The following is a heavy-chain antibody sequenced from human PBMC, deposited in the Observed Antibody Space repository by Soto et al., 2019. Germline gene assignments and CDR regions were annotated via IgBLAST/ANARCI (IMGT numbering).Heavy chain of an antibody. CDR3: ASTKDETLYFDY. J-gene: IGHJ4*02. CDR1: GDSISISSYY. CDR2: IHYSGST. D-gene: IGHD2-15*01. Sequence: QLQLQESGPGLVKPSETLSLTCSVSGDSISISSYYWGWVRQPPGKGLERIGSIHYSGSTHYNPSLQSRVTISGDASKKQFSLKLGSVTAADTAMYYCASTKDETLYFDYWGQGNLVTVSS. V-gene: IGHV4-39*01.